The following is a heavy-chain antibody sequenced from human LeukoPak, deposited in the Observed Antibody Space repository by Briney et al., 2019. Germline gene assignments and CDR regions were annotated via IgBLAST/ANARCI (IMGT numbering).Heavy chain of an antibody. CDR3: ARSSSYYDSSGGY. Sequence: KPSETLSLTCAVYGGSFSGYYWSWIRQPPGKGLEWIGEINHSGSTNYNPSLKSRVTISVDTSKNQFSLKLSSVTAADTAVYYCARSSSYYDSSGGYWGQGTLVIVSS. V-gene: IGHV4-34*01. CDR1: GGSFSGYY. J-gene: IGHJ4*02. D-gene: IGHD3-22*01. CDR2: INHSGST.